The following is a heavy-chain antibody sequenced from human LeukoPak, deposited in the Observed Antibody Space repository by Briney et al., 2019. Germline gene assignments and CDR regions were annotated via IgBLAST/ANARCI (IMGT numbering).Heavy chain of an antibody. Sequence: GESLKISCKGSGYSFTSYWISWVRQMPGKGLEWMGRIDPSDSYTNYSPSFQGHVTISADESISTAYLQWSSLKASDTAMYYCASQEGFRAARHWSDPWGQGTLVTVSS. J-gene: IGHJ5*02. D-gene: IGHD6-6*01. CDR1: GYSFTSYW. CDR2: IDPSDSYT. CDR3: ASQEGFRAARHWSDP. V-gene: IGHV5-10-1*01.